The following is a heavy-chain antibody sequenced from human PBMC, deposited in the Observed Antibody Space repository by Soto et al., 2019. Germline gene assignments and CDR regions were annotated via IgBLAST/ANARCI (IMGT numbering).Heavy chain of an antibody. D-gene: IGHD3-10*01. Sequence: ASVKVSCTASGDTFTGYYMHWVRDAPGQGLEWMGWINPNSGGTNYAQKFQGRVTMTRDTSISTAYMELSRLRSDDTAVYYCSVRGVIIYYYGMDVWRQGTTVTVSS. V-gene: IGHV1-2*02. J-gene: IGHJ6*02. CDR1: GDTFTGYY. CDR2: INPNSGGT. CDR3: SVRGVIIYYYGMDV.